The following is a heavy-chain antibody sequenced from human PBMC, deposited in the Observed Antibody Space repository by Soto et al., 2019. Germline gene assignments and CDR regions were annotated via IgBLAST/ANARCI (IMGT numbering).Heavy chain of an antibody. CDR2: IYWDDDK. V-gene: IGHV2-5*02. Sequence: QITLKESGPTLVKPTQTLTLTCTFSGFSLTTGGVGVGWIRQPPGKSLDWLAMIYWDDDKRYSPSLKSRLTISKYPYKNHEVLTVTNLDPVDTATYYCAHSCSGGLFYPNYYHGMDVWGQGNTVNVSS. CDR3: AHSCSGGLFYPNYYHGMDV. CDR1: GFSLTTGGVG. J-gene: IGHJ6*02. D-gene: IGHD2-15*01.